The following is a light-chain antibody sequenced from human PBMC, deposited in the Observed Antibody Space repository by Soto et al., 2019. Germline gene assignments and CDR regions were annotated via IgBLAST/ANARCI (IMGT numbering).Light chain of an antibody. J-gene: IGLJ2*01. CDR2: LNSDGSH. CDR1: SGHSNYA. CDR3: QTWGTGIVV. V-gene: IGLV4-69*01. Sequence: QLVLTQSPSASASLGASVKLTCTLSSGHSNYAIAWHQQQPEQGPRYLMKLNSDGSHNKGDGIPDRFSGSSSGAERYLTIASLQSEDEADYYCQTWGTGIVVFGGGTKLTVL.